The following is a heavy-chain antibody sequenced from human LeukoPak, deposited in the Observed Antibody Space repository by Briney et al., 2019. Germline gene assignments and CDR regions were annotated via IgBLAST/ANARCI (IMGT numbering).Heavy chain of an antibody. V-gene: IGHV3-23*01. D-gene: IGHD3-3*01. CDR1: GFTFSSYA. Sequence: GGSLRLSCAASGFTFSSYAMSWVRQAPGKGLEWVSAISGSGGSTYYADSVKGRFTISRDNSKNTLYLQMNSLRAEDTAVYYCAKVGARRFLEWLSDFDYWGQGTLVTVSS. CDR2: ISGSGGST. J-gene: IGHJ4*02. CDR3: AKVGARRFLEWLSDFDY.